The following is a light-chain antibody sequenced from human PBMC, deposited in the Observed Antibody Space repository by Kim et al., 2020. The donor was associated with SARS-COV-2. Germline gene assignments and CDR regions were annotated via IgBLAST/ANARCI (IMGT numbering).Light chain of an antibody. CDR1: QSISNR. V-gene: IGKV1-39*01. J-gene: IGKJ1*01. CDR2: GAS. CDR3: QQSYIVPRT. Sequence: DIQMAQSPFSLSASVGDRVTITCRASQSISNRLNWYQQKTGKAPKVLIYGASSLQSGVPSRFSGSGSGTDFTLTISSLQPEDFATYYCQQSYIVPRTFGQGTKVDIK.